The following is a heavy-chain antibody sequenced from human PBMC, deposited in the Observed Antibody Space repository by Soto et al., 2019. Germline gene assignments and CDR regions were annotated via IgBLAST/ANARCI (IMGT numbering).Heavy chain of an antibody. V-gene: IGHV4-34*01. Sequence: SETLSLTCAVYGGSFSGYYWSWIRQPPGKGLEWIGEINHSGSTNYNPSLKSRVTISVDTSKNQFSLKLSSVTAADTAVYYCARGPQLRYYYGSGAAIHPTYYGMDVWGQGTTVTVSS. CDR2: INHSGST. J-gene: IGHJ6*02. CDR1: GGSFSGYY. CDR3: ARGPQLRYYYGSGAAIHPTYYGMDV. D-gene: IGHD3-10*01.